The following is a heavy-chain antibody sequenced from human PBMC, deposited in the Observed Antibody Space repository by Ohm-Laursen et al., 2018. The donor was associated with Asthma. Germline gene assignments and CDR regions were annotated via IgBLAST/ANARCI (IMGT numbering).Heavy chain of an antibody. CDR3: ARVQTPPLHYYDSSGYYYY. Sequence: GASVKVSCKASGYTFTSYGISWVRQAPGQGLEWMGWISAYNGNTNYAQKLQGRVTMTTDTSTSTAYMELRSLRSDDTAVYYCARVQTPPLHYYDSSGYYYYWGQGTLVTVSS. CDR2: ISAYNGNT. CDR1: GYTFTSYG. J-gene: IGHJ4*02. V-gene: IGHV1-18*04. D-gene: IGHD3-22*01.